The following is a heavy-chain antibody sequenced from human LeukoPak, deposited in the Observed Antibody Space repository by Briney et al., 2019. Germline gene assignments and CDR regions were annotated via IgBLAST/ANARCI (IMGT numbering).Heavy chain of an antibody. CDR2: ISGSGGST. V-gene: IGHV3-23*01. CDR1: GFTFSSYG. J-gene: IGHJ5*02. CDR3: AKTRRASSSQTLFDP. D-gene: IGHD6-13*01. Sequence: PGRSLRLSCAASGFTFSSYGMHWVRQAPGKGLEWVSAISGSGGSTYYADSVKGRFTISRDNPKNTLYLQMNSLRAEDTAVYYCAKTRRASSSQTLFDPWGQGTLVTVSS.